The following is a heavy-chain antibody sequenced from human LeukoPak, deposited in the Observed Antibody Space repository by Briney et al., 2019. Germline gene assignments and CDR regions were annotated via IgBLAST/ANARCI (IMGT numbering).Heavy chain of an antibody. CDR1: GGSFSGYY. Sequence: SETLSLTCAVYGGSFSGYYWSWIRQPPGKGLEWIGEINHSGSTNYNPSLKSRVTISVDTSKNQFSLKLSSVTAADTAVYYCARRRGSGSYHGIDYWGQGTLVTVSS. D-gene: IGHD3-10*01. CDR3: ARRRGSGSYHGIDY. J-gene: IGHJ4*02. V-gene: IGHV4-34*01. CDR2: INHSGST.